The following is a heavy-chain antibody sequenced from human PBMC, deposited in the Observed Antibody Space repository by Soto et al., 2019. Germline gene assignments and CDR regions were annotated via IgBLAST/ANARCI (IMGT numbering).Heavy chain of an antibody. J-gene: IGHJ5*02. CDR1: GGTFSSYA. D-gene: IGHD2-2*01. V-gene: IGHV1-69*13. Sequence: ASVKVSCKASGGTFSSYAISWVRQAPGQGLEWMGGIIPIFGTANYAQKFQGRVTITADESTSTAYMELSSLRSEDTAVYYCARDYKENCSSTSCYRFDPWGQGTLVTVSS. CDR2: IIPIFGTA. CDR3: ARDYKENCSSTSCYRFDP.